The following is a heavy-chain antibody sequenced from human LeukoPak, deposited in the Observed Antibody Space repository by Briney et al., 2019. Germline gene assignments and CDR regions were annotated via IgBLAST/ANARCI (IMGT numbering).Heavy chain of an antibody. CDR1: GGSISSGGYS. Sequence: PSETLSLTCAVSGGSISSGGYSWSWIRQPPGKGLEWIGYIYHSGSTYYNPSLKSRVTISVDRSKNQFSLKLSSVTAADTAVYYCARGGTHDFDYWGQGTLVTVSS. J-gene: IGHJ4*02. CDR2: IYHSGST. CDR3: ARGGTHDFDY. D-gene: IGHD3-16*01. V-gene: IGHV4-30-2*01.